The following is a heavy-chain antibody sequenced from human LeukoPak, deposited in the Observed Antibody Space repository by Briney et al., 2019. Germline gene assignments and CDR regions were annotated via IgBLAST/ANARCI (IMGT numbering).Heavy chain of an antibody. CDR1: GGSFSGYY. CDR3: ARVRRVTIFGAVTAYYFDY. V-gene: IGHV4-34*01. D-gene: IGHD3-3*01. Sequence: SETLSLTCAVYGGSFSGYYWSWIRQPPGKGLEWIGEINHSGSTNYNPSLKSRVTISVDTSKNQFSLKLSSVTAADTAVYYCARVRRVTIFGAVTAYYFDYWGQGTLVTVSS. J-gene: IGHJ4*02. CDR2: INHSGST.